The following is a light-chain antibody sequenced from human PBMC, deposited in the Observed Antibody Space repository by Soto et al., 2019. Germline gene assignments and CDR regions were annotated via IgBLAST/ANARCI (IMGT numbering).Light chain of an antibody. CDR2: EVS. Sequence: QSALTQPPSASGSPGQSVTISCTGTSSDVGGYYYVSWYQQHPGKAPKLMIYEVSKRPSGVPDRFSGSKSGNTASLTVSGLQAEDXADYYCSSYAGTNTPYVFGTGTKVTVL. V-gene: IGLV2-8*01. CDR3: SSYAGTNTPYV. J-gene: IGLJ1*01. CDR1: SSDVGGYYY.